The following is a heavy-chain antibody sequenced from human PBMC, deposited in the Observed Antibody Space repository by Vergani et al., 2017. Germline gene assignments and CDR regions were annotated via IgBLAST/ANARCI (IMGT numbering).Heavy chain of an antibody. CDR3: ARDWYSGVWTDWFDR. Sequence: QVQLVQSGAEVKKPGASVKVSCKASGYTFTRYGISWVRQAPGQGLEWMGWFSAYNGNTNSAQKIQGRVTMTTDTSTSTAYMEVRSLRSDDTAVYYCARDWYSGVWTDWFDRWGEGALVTVS. D-gene: IGHD6-19*01. CDR1: GYTFTRYG. CDR2: FSAYNGNT. J-gene: IGHJ5*02. V-gene: IGHV1-18*01.